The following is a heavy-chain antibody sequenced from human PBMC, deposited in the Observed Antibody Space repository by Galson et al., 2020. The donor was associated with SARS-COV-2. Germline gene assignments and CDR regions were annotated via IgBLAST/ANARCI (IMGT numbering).Heavy chain of an antibody. J-gene: IGHJ4*02. Sequence: ASVKVSCKASGYRFTDQYVHWVRQAPGQGLEWMGWMIPSSGVTSYAQPFQGRVAMTRDTTISTAYMELSRRTSDDTAVYYWSARGFSGLGDFDHWGQGTLITVSS. CDR1: GYRFTDQY. CDR3: SARGFSGLGDFDH. CDR2: MIPSSGVT. D-gene: IGHD5-12*01. V-gene: IGHV1-2*02.